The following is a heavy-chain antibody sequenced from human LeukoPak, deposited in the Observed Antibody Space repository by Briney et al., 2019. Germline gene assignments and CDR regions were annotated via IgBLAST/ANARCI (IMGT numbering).Heavy chain of an antibody. V-gene: IGHV4-39*01. CDR1: GGSISSSSYS. CDR2: FYYTGST. D-gene: IGHD3-22*01. CDR3: ARASYYYDSSIYYYDY. Sequence: SETLSLTCTVSGGSISSSSYSWGWIRQPPGKGLEWIGSFYYTGSTYYNPSLKSRVTISVDTSKNQFSLKLNSVTAADTAVYYCARASYYYDSSIYYYDYWGQGTLVTVSS. J-gene: IGHJ4*02.